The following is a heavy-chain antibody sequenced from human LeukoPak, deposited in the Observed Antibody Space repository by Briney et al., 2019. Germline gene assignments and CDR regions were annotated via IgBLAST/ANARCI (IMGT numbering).Heavy chain of an antibody. D-gene: IGHD6-13*01. J-gene: IGHJ4*02. V-gene: IGHV4-39*07. CDR2: IYYSGST. CDR3: ARDHSSSSEDY. Sequence: PSETLSLTCTVSGGSISSSSYYWGWFRQPPGKGLEWIGSIYYSGSTYYNPSLKSRVTISVDTSKNQFSLKLNSVTAADTAVYYCARDHSSSSEDYWGQGTLVTVSS. CDR1: GGSISSSSYY.